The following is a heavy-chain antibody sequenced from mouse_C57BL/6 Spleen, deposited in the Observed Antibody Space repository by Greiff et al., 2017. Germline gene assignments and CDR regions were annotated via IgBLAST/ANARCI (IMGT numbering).Heavy chain of an antibody. CDR2: IWSDGST. CDR3: ARSANWYWYFDV. D-gene: IGHD4-1*01. J-gene: IGHJ1*03. V-gene: IGHV2-6*03. CDR1: GFSLTSYG. Sequence: QVQLKQSGPGLVAPSQSLSITCTVSGFSLTSYGVHWVRQPPGKGLEWLVVIWSDGSTTYNSALKSRLSISKDNSKSQVFLKMNSLQTDDTAMYYCARSANWYWYFDVWGTGTTVTVSS.